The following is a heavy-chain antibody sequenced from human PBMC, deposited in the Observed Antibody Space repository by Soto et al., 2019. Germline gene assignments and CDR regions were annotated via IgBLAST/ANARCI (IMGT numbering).Heavy chain of an antibody. Sequence: VQLVEFGGGLIQPGGSLRRSCAASGFTVGSSYMSWVRQAPGKGLEWVSVMYSGGSTYYADSVKGRFTISRDNSKNTLYLQINSLKAEDTAVYYCARVSGVAAANDDYWGQGKRVTVSS. V-gene: IGHV3-53*01. CDR3: ARVSGVAAANDDY. J-gene: IGHJ4*02. CDR2: MYSGGST. D-gene: IGHD6-13*01. CDR1: GFTVGSSY.